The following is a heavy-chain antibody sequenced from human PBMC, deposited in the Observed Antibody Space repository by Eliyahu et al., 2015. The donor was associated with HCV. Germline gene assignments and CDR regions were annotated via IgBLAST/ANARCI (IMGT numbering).Heavy chain of an antibody. D-gene: IGHD6-13*01. CDR3: ARERSIAAAGKNYYFDY. Sequence: EVQLVESGGXLVKPGGSXRLSCAASGFXFSXXXMNWVRQAPGKGLEWVSSISSSSSYIYYADSVKGRFTXSRDNAKNSLYLQMNSLRAEDTAVYYCARERSIAAAGKNYYFDYWGQGTLVTVSS. J-gene: IGHJ4*02. V-gene: IGHV3-21*01. CDR2: ISSSSSYI. CDR1: GFXFSXXX.